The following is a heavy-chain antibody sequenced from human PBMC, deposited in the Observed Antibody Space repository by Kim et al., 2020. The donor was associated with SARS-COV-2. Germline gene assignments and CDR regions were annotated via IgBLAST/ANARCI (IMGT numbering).Heavy chain of an antibody. CDR1: GGSISSYY. J-gene: IGHJ6*02. CDR2: IYYSGST. CDR3: AREEYGMDV. V-gene: IGHV4-59*13. Sequence: SETLSLTCTVSGGSISSYYWSWIRQPPGKGLEWIGYIYYSGSTNYNPSLKSRVTISVDTSKNQFSLKLSSVTAADTAVYYCAREEYGMDVWGQGTTVTVSS.